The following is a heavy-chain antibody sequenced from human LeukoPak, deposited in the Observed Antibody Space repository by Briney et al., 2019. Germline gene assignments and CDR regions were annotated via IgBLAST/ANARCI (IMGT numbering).Heavy chain of an antibody. J-gene: IGHJ4*02. CDR2: ISYDGSNK. D-gene: IGHD4-23*01. CDR1: GFTFSSYA. V-gene: IGHV3-30-3*01. Sequence: GGSLRLPCAASGFTFSSYAMHWVRQAPGKGLEWVAVISYDGSNKYYADSVKGRFTISRDNSKNTLYLQMNSLRAEDTAVYYCARDRTVVTLYYFDYWGQGTLVIVSS. CDR3: ARDRTVVTLYYFDY.